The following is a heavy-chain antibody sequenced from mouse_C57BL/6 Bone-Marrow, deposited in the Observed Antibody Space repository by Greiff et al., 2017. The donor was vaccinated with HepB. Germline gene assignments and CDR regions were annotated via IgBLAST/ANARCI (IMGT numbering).Heavy chain of an antibody. Sequence: QVQLQQSGPELVKPGASVKISCKASGYAFSSSWMNWVKQRPGKGLEWIGRIYPGDGDTNYNGKFKGKATLTADKSSSTAYMQLSSLTSEDSAVYCWERRGVTYYFRDDWGTGTKVTVSS. CDR2: IYPGDGDT. D-gene: IGHD2-2*01. J-gene: IGHJ1*03. CDR3: ERRGVTYYFRDD. V-gene: IGHV1-82*01. CDR1: GYAFSSSW.